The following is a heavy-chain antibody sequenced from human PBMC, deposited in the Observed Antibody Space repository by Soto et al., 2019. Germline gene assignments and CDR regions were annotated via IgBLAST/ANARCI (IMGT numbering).Heavy chain of an antibody. D-gene: IGHD6-13*01. CDR2: IIPIFGTA. J-gene: IGHJ4*02. CDR1: GGTFSSYA. Sequence: ASVKVSCKASGGTFSSYAISWVRQAPGQGLEWMGGIIPIFGTANYAQKFQGRVTITADESTSTAYMELSSLRSEDTAVYYCAREGYSSSWHPGLIFDYWGQGTLVTVSS. CDR3: AREGYSSSWHPGLIFDY. V-gene: IGHV1-69*13.